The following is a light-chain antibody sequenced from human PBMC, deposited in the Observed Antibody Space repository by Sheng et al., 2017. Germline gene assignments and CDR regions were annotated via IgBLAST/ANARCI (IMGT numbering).Light chain of an antibody. V-gene: IGKV3D-15*01. CDR3: QHYDKWPLP. J-gene: IGKJ4*01. CDR1: QSLSVNY. Sequence: EIVLTQSPGTLSLSPGERATLSCRASQSLSVNYLAWYQQKPGQAPRLLFYGASTRASGIPARFSGSGSGTEFTLTISSLQSEDFAVYYCQHYDKWPLPFGGGTKVEIK. CDR2: GAS.